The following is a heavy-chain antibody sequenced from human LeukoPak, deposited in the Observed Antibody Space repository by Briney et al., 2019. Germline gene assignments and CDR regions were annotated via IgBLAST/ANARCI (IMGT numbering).Heavy chain of an antibody. V-gene: IGHV4-34*01. J-gene: IGHJ6*04. D-gene: IGHD3-10*01. CDR2: INHSGST. CDR1: GGSFSGYY. Sequence: SETLSLTCAVYGGSFSGYYWSWIRQPPGKGLEWIGEINHSGSTNYNPSLKSRVTISVDTSKNQFSLKLSSVTAADTAVSYCASAGSRYYYYGMDVWGKGTTVTVSS. CDR3: ASAGSRYYYYGMDV.